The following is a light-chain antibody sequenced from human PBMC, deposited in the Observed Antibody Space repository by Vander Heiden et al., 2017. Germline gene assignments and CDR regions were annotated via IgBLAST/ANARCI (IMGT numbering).Light chain of an antibody. J-gene: IGLJ3*02. CDR2: KDS. CDR1: ALPNQY. Sequence: SYEVTQPPSVSVSPGQTARITCSGDALPNQYAYWYQQKPGQAPLLVIFKDSGRPSGISERFSGSSSGTTVTLTISGVQAEDEADYYCQSADSSGTSWVFGGGTKLTVL. CDR3: QSADSSGTSWV. V-gene: IGLV3-25*03.